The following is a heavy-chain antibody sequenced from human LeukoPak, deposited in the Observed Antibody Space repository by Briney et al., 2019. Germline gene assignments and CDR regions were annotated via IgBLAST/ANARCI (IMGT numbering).Heavy chain of an antibody. CDR2: IYYSGST. CDR3: AREDIVVLPPAIRGADWFDP. V-gene: IGHV4-30-4*01. CDR1: GGSISSGDSH. Sequence: PSQTLSLTCTVSGGSISSGDSHWSWIRQPPGKGLEWIGYIYYSGSTYYNTSLKSRLTISVDTSKNQFSLKLSSVTAADTAVYYCAREDIVVLPPAIRGADWFDPWGQGTLVTVSS. D-gene: IGHD2-2*01. J-gene: IGHJ5*02.